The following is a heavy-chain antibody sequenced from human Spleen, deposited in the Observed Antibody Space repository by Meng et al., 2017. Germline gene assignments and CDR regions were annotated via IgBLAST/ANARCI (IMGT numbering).Heavy chain of an antibody. CDR3: AVFRYDSSGYYSPVYFDY. D-gene: IGHD3-22*01. V-gene: IGHV3-48*03. J-gene: IGHJ4*02. CDR1: GFTFSSYE. Sequence: GESLKISCAASGFTFSSYEMNWVRQAPGKGLEWVSYISSSGSTIYYADSVKGRFTISRDNAKNSLYLQINSLRAEDTAVYYCAVFRYDSSGYYSPVYFDYWGQGTLVTVSS. CDR2: ISSSGSTI.